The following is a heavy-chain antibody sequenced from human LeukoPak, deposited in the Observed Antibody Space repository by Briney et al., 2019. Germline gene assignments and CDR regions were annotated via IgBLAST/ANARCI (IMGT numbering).Heavy chain of an antibody. Sequence: PSETLSLTCTVSGGSISSYYWSWIRQPPGKGLEWIGYTYYSGSTNYNPSLKSRVTISVDTSKNQFSLKLSSVTAADTAVYYCARVSSYYDSSGYDYWGQGTLVTVSS. CDR1: GGSISSYY. D-gene: IGHD3-22*01. CDR2: TYYSGST. J-gene: IGHJ4*02. CDR3: ARVSSYYDSSGYDY. V-gene: IGHV4-59*01.